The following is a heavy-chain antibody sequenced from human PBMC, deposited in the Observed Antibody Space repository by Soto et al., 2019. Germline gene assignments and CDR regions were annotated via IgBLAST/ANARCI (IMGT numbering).Heavy chain of an antibody. V-gene: IGHV3-23*01. D-gene: IGHD3-10*01. CDR2: ISGSGGST. CDR1: GFSFSSYG. Sequence: EVQLLESGGALVQPGGSLRLSCAASGFSFSSYGMTWVRQAPGKGLEWVSVISGSGGSTYYADSVKGRFTISRDNSKNTLFLHMSRLRVEDTAVYYCAKVATLVRGAIDQWGQGTLVTVSS. J-gene: IGHJ4*02. CDR3: AKVATLVRGAIDQ.